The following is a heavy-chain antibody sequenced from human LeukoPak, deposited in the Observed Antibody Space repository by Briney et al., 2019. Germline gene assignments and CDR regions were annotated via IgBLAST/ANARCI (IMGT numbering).Heavy chain of an antibody. CDR3: ARAGDILTGYYSPFDY. J-gene: IGHJ4*02. Sequence: ASVKVSCKASGYTFTGYYMHWVRQAPGQGLEWMGWINPNSGGTNYAQKFQGRVTMTRDTSISTAYMELSRPRSDDTAVYYCARAGDILTGYYSPFDYWGQGTLVTVSS. D-gene: IGHD3-9*01. CDR2: INPNSGGT. CDR1: GYTFTGYY. V-gene: IGHV1-2*02.